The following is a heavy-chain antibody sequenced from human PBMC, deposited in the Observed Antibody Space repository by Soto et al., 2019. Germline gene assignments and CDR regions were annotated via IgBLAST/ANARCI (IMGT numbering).Heavy chain of an antibody. D-gene: IGHD3-22*01. CDR2: TYYSGST. CDR3: EGVVNPPAIFDY. J-gene: IGHJ4*02. V-gene: IGHV4-39*01. Sequence: PSETLSLTCTVSGGSISSSSYYWGWIRQPPGKGLEWIGSTYYSGSTYYNPSLKSRVTISVDTSKNQFSLKLSSVTAADTAVYYCEGVVNPPAIFDYWGQGTLVTVSS. CDR1: GGSISSSSYY.